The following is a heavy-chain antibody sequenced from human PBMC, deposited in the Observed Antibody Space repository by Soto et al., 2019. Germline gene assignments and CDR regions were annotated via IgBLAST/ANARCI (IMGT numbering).Heavy chain of an antibody. D-gene: IGHD1-1*01. Sequence: KASETLSLTCTVSGASISGFYWSWVRKSAGKGLEWIGRIYATGTTDYNPSLKSRVMMSVDTSKKQFSLKLRSVTAADTAVYYCVRDGTKTLRDWFDPWGQGISVTVSS. CDR2: IYATGTT. V-gene: IGHV4-4*07. J-gene: IGHJ5*02. CDR1: GASISGFY. CDR3: VRDGTKTLRDWFDP.